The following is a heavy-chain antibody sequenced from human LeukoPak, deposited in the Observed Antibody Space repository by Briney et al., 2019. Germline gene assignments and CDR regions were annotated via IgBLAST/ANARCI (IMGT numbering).Heavy chain of an antibody. CDR3: ARDPDSSGYYAHFDY. CDR1: GYTFTCYY. CDR2: INPSGGST. Sequence: ASVKVSCKASGYTFTCYYMHWVRQAPGRGLEWMGIINPSGGSTSYAQKFQGRVTMTRDTSTSTVYMELSSLRSEDTAVYYCARDPDSSGYYAHFDYWGQGTLVTVSS. J-gene: IGHJ4*02. D-gene: IGHD3-22*01. V-gene: IGHV1-46*01.